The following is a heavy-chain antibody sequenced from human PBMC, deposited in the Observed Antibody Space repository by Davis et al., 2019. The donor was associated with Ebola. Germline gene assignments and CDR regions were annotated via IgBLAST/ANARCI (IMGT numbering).Heavy chain of an antibody. V-gene: IGHV3-53*01. D-gene: IGHD2-8*02. J-gene: IGHJ4*02. CDR2: IYSGGST. Sequence: GESPKTSCAAPGFTVSSHYMSWVRQAPGKGLEWVSVIYSGGSTYYADSVKGRFTISRDNAKNSLYLQMNSLRAEDTAVYYCARALGQYCPGGVCYPKCFDYWGQGTLVTVSS. CDR1: GFTVSSHY. CDR3: ARALGQYCPGGVCYPKCFDY.